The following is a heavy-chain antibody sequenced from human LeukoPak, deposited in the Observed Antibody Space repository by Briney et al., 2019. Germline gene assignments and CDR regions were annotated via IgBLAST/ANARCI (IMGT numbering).Heavy chain of an antibody. D-gene: IGHD3-3*01. J-gene: IGHJ4*02. CDR1: GGSISSSSYY. V-gene: IGHV4-39*02. Sequence: SETLSLTCTVSGGSISSSSYYWGWIRQPPGKGLEWIGSIYYSGSTYYNPSLKSRVTISVDTSKSQFSLKLSSVTAADTAVYYCARDSDFWSGYYYFDYWGQGTLVTVSS. CDR2: IYYSGST. CDR3: ARDSDFWSGYYYFDY.